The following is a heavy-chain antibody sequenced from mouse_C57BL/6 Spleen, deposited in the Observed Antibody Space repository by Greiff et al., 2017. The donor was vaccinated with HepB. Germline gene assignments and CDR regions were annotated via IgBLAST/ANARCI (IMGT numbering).Heavy chain of an antibody. CDR2: IYPGDGDT. V-gene: IGHV1-82*01. CDR1: GYAFSSSW. D-gene: IGHD1-1*01. Sequence: QVQLKESGPELVKPGASVKISCKASGYAFSSSWMNWVKQRPGKGLEWIGRIYPGDGDTNYNGKFKGKATLTADKSSSTAYMQLSSLTSEDSAVYFGARGNYYGSSHYFDYWGQGTTLTVSS. J-gene: IGHJ2*01. CDR3: ARGNYYGSSHYFDY.